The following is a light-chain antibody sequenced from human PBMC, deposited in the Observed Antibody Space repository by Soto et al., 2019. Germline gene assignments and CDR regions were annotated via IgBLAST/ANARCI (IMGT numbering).Light chain of an antibody. V-gene: IGKV3-20*01. CDR2: GAS. J-gene: IGKJ3*01. Sequence: EIVLTQSPGTLSLSPGERATLSCRASQSVSSNYLAWYQQKPGQAPRLLIYGASSRATGIPDRFSGSGSGTDFTLTISRLEPEDFVVYYCQQYGSLFTFGPGTKVDIK. CDR3: QQYGSLFT. CDR1: QSVSSNY.